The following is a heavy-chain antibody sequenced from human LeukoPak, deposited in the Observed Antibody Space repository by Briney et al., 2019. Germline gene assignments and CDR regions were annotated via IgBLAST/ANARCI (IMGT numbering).Heavy chain of an antibody. CDR2: ISSSSSYI. CDR3: ARVGPAEWELLSVSANWFDP. D-gene: IGHD1-26*01. V-gene: IGHV3-21*01. CDR1: GFTFSSYG. Sequence: PGGSLRLSCAASGFTFSSYGMHWVRQAPGKGLEWVSSISSSSSYIYYADSVKGRFTISRDNAKNSLYLQMNSLRAEDTAVYYCARVGPAEWELLSVSANWFDPWGQGTLVTVSS. J-gene: IGHJ5*02.